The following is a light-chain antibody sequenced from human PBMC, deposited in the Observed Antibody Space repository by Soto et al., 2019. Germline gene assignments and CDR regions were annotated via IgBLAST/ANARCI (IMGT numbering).Light chain of an antibody. J-gene: IGLJ2*01. Sequence: QSVLTQPPSVSGAPGQRVTIPCTGSSSNIGAGYDVHWYQQLPGTAPKLLIYGNTNRPSGVPDRFSGSKSGTSASLAITGLQAENEADYYCQSYDSRLSGVVFGGGTKVTVL. CDR1: SSNIGAGYD. CDR3: QSYDSRLSGVV. V-gene: IGLV1-40*01. CDR2: GNT.